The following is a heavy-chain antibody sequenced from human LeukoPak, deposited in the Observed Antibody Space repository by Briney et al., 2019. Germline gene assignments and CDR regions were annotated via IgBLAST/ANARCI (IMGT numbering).Heavy chain of an antibody. Sequence: GGSLRLSCTASGFTFSNHAMTWVRQAPGKGLEWVSSMSSGGTYIYYADSVRGRFTISRDNAKNSLYLVMNSLRAEDTATYYCARDRPTGASRVFVVQWGQGILVSVSS. CDR1: GFTFSNHA. D-gene: IGHD2-15*01. CDR2: MSSGGTYI. J-gene: IGHJ1*01. V-gene: IGHV3-21*01. CDR3: ARDRPTGASRVFVVQ.